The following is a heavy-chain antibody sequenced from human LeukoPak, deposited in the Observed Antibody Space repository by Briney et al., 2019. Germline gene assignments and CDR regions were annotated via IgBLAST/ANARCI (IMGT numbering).Heavy chain of an antibody. CDR2: IYYSGST. J-gene: IGHJ4*02. V-gene: IGHV4-59*12. CDR3: AREIDRDGYNYPDY. CDR1: GGSISSYY. D-gene: IGHD5-24*01. Sequence: PSETLSLTCTVSGGSISSYYWSWIRQPPGKGLEWIGYIYYSGSTYYNPSLKSRVTISVDTSKNQFSLKLSSVTAADTAVYYCAREIDRDGYNYPDYWGQGTLVTVSS.